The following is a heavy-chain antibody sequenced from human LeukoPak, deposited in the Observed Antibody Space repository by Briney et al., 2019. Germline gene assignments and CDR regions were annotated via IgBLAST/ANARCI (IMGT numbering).Heavy chain of an antibody. D-gene: IGHD5-12*01. Sequence: GGSLRLSCAASGFTVSSNYMSRVRQAPGKGLEWVSVIYSGGSTYYADSVKGRFTISRHNSKNTLYLQMNSLRAEDTAVYYCAKDQGYSGLYYFDYWGQGTLVTVSS. CDR2: IYSGGST. J-gene: IGHJ4*02. CDR3: AKDQGYSGLYYFDY. V-gene: IGHV3-53*01. CDR1: GFTVSSNY.